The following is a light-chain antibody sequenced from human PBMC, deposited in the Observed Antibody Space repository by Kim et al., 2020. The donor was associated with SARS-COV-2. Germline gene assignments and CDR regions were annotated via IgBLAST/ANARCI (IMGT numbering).Light chain of an antibody. Sequence: SSELTQDPAVSLALGQTVRITCQGDSLRSYYASWYQQKPGQAPVLVIYGKNNRPSGIPDRFSGSSSGNTASLTITGAQAEDEADYYCNSRDSSGNVFGTGTKVTVL. CDR3: NSRDSSGNV. J-gene: IGLJ1*01. V-gene: IGLV3-19*01. CDR2: GKN. CDR1: SLRSYY.